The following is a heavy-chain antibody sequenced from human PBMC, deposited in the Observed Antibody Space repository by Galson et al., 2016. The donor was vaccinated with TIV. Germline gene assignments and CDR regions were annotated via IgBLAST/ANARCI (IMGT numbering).Heavy chain of an antibody. V-gene: IGHV3-30*18. CDR3: AKDRTKNYYPPAMVILDV. D-gene: IGHD5-18*01. Sequence: SLRLSCAATGFTFSHSVMHWVRQAPGKGLEWVAFISDAGSNRYCGDSVKGRFTISRDNSKTTLYLQMNSLRAEATAISYCAKDRTKNYYPPAMVILDVWGRGKILTVSS. CDR1: GFTFSHSV. CDR2: ISDAGSNR. J-gene: IGHJ3*01.